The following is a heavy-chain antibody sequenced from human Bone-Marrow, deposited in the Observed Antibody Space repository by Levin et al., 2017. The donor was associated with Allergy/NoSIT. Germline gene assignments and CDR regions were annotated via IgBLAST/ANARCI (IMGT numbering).Heavy chain of an antibody. CDR2: ISPDGSNK. Sequence: GESLKISCAASGFAFGTYGMDWVRQAPGKGLEWVAVISPDGSNKFYADSVKGRFTISRDNSKRTLSLQMDSLRPEDTALYYCARGVGFEDTGYVYLFPPSDYWGHGTLVTVSS. V-gene: IGHV3-30*03. CDR1: GFAFGTYG. D-gene: IGHD5-12*01. CDR3: ARGVGFEDTGYVYLFPPSDY. J-gene: IGHJ4*01.